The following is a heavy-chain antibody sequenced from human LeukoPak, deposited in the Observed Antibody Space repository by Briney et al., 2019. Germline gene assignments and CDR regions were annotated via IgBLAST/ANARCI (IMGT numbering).Heavy chain of an antibody. CDR1: GFTFSSYA. V-gene: IGHV3-23*01. J-gene: IGHJ3*02. CDR3: AKATLAAAGELDI. CDR2: ISGSGGST. Sequence: GGSLRLSCAASGFTFSSYAMSWVRQAPGKGLEWVSAISGSGGSTYYADSVKGRFTISRDDSENTLYLQMNSLRAEDTAVYYCAKATLAAAGELDIWGQGTMVTVSS. D-gene: IGHD6-13*01.